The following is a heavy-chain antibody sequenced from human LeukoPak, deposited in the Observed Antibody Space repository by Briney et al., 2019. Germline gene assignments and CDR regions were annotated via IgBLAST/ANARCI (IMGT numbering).Heavy chain of an antibody. V-gene: IGHV3-48*04. CDR2: ISTSGTTI. CDR3: AREGATPWYFDY. CDR1: GFTFSSYT. Sequence: PGGSLRLSCAASGFTFSSYTQNWVRQAPGGGLEWISYISTSGTTIYYAGSVKGRFSISRDNAKNSLYLQMSSPRAEDTAVYYCAREGATPWYFDYWGQGTLVTVSS. J-gene: IGHJ4*02. D-gene: IGHD1-26*01.